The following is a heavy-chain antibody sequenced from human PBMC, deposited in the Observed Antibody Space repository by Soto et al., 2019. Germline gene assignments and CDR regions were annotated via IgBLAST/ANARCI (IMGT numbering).Heavy chain of an antibody. CDR3: ARLSLGPVAGTRSGMDV. Sequence: QLQLQESGPGLVRPSETLSLTCTVSGGSISSGSYYWGWIRQPPGKGLEWIGSMYYSGSTYYNPTLKSRVTTSVDTSKNHFSLKPSSVTAADTAVYYCARLSLGPVAGTRSGMDVWGQGTTVTVSS. CDR1: GGSISSGSYY. D-gene: IGHD6-19*01. V-gene: IGHV4-39*01. CDR2: MYYSGST. J-gene: IGHJ6*02.